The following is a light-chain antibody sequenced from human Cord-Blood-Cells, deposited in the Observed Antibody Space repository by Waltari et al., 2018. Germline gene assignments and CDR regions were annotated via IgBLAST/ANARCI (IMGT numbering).Light chain of an antibody. CDR2: DVS. CDR1: SSDAGAYNY. CDR3: SSYTSSSTLV. Sequence: SALTQPASVSGSPGQTITIPCTGTSSDAGAYNYASWYHQHPGKAPKLMIYDVSNRPSGVSNRFSGSKSGNTASLTISGLQAEDEADYYCSSYTSSSTLVFGGGTKLTVL. J-gene: IGLJ2*01. V-gene: IGLV2-14*01.